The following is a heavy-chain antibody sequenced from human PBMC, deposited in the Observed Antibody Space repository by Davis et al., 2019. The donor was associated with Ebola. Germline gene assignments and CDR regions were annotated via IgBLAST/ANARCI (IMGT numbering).Heavy chain of an antibody. Sequence: SGPTLVKPTQTLTLTCTFSGFSLNTGGTCVSWIRQPPGKALEWLALIDWNDYKYYNTSLKPRLTVSKDTSKDQVVLTMTNMDPVDTATYYCARTRDGYTYYYYYGMDVWGKGTTVTVSS. D-gene: IGHD5-24*01. V-gene: IGHV2-70*01. CDR3: ARTRDGYTYYYYYGMDV. J-gene: IGHJ6*04. CDR2: IDWNDYK. CDR1: GFSLNTGGTC.